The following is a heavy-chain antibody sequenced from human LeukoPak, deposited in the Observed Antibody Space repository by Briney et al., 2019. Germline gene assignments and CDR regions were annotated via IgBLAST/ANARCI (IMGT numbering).Heavy chain of an antibody. CDR2: ISYDGSNK. V-gene: IGHV3-30-3*01. J-gene: IGHJ4*02. CDR3: ARARGIVGARRHFDY. CDR1: GFTFSSYA. Sequence: GRSLRLSCAASGFTFSSYAIHWVRQAPGKGLEWVAVISYDGSNKYYADSVKGRFTISRDNSKNTLYLQMNSLRAEDTAVYYCARARGIVGARRHFDYWGQGTLVTVSS. D-gene: IGHD1-26*01.